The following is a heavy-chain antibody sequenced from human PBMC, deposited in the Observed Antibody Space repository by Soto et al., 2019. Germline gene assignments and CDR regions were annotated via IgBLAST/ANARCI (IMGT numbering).Heavy chain of an antibody. CDR3: ARERTGTTSMDV. J-gene: IGHJ6*02. Sequence: QVQLVQSGAEVKKPGASVKVSCKASGYTFTSYDINWVRQATGQGLEWMGWMNPNSGNTGYAQKFQDRVTMTRNTSISTAYMELSCLRSEDTAVYYCARERTGTTSMDVWGQGTTVTVSS. CDR2: MNPNSGNT. V-gene: IGHV1-8*01. D-gene: IGHD1-1*01. CDR1: GYTFTSYD.